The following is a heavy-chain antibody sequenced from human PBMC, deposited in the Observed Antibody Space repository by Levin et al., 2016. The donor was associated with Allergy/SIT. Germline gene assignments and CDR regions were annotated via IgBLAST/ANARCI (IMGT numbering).Heavy chain of an antibody. J-gene: IGHJ5*02. Sequence: SETLSLTCTVSGGSINSGDHYWSWIRQPPGKGLEWIGSISYSGNTYYSPSLKSRIGISKDTSKNQFSLRLSSATAADTAVYYCVRYGGNFNSFDPWGQGTLVTVSS. CDR2: ISYSGNT. CDR1: GGSINSGDHY. V-gene: IGHV4-30-4*01. D-gene: IGHD4-23*01. CDR3: VRYGGNFNSFDP.